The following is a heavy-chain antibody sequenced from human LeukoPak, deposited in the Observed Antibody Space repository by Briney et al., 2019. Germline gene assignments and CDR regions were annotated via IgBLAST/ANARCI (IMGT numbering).Heavy chain of an antibody. D-gene: IGHD6-13*01. CDR3: ARLIGAASEDYYGMDV. J-gene: IGHJ6*02. CDR2: IYYSGST. Sequence: PSETLSLTCTVSGGSISSYYWSWIRQPPGKGLEWIGYIYYSGSTNYNPSLKSRVTISVDTSKNQFSLKLSSVTAADTAVYYCARLIGAASEDYYGMDVWGQGTTVTVSS. V-gene: IGHV4-59*08. CDR1: GGSISSYY.